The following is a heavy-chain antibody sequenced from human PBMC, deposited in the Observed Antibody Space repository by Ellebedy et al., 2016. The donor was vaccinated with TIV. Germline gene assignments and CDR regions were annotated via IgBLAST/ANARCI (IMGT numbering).Heavy chain of an antibody. Sequence: SVKVSCXASGGTFSSYAISWVRQAPGQGLEWMGGIIPIFGSANYAQKFQGRVTIIADESTSTAYMELSSLRSEDTALYFCARDSDYGGVTNHWYFNLWGRGTLVTVSS. CDR3: ARDSDYGGVTNHWYFNL. V-gene: IGHV1-69*13. CDR2: IIPIFGSA. CDR1: GGTFSSYA. J-gene: IGHJ2*01. D-gene: IGHD4-23*01.